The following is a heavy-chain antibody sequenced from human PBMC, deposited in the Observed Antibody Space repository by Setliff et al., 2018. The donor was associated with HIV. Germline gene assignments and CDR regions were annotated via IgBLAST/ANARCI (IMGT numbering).Heavy chain of an antibody. CDR1: GGSISSGGYY. D-gene: IGHD5-18*01. CDR2: IYTSGST. J-gene: IGHJ4*02. CDR3: AREIPYSFGYYFDY. V-gene: IGHV4-61*02. Sequence: SETLSLTCTVSGGSISSGGYYWSWIRQPAGKGLEWIGRIYTSGSTKYNPSLKSRLTISVDTSKNQFSLKLRSVTAADTAAYYCAREIPYSFGYYFDYWGQGTLVTVAS.